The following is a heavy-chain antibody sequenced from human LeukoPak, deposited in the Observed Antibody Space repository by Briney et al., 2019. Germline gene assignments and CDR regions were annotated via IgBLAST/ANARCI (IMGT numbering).Heavy chain of an antibody. D-gene: IGHD3-3*01. J-gene: IGHJ4*02. CDR3: ARDWSNYDFWSGYYY. CDR2: INSDGSST. Sequence: GGSLRLSCAASGFTFSSYWMHWVRQAPGEGLVWVSRINSDGSSTSYADSVKGRFTISRDNAKNTLYLQMNSLRAEDTAVYYCARDWSNYDFWSGYYYWGQGTLVTVSS. V-gene: IGHV3-74*01. CDR1: GFTFSSYW.